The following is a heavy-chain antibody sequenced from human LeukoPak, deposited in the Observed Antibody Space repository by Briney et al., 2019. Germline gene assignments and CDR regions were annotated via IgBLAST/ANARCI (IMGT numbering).Heavy chain of an antibody. CDR3: AKDHQLPPNNWFDP. V-gene: IGHV3-53*01. D-gene: IGHD2-2*01. J-gene: IGHJ5*02. Sequence: GGSLRLSCAASGFTVSSNYMTWVRQAPGKGLEWVSVIYSGGSTYYADSVKGRFTISRDNSKNTLYLQMNSLRAEDTAVYYCAKDHQLPPNNWFDPWGQGTLVTVSS. CDR2: IYSGGST. CDR1: GFTVSSNY.